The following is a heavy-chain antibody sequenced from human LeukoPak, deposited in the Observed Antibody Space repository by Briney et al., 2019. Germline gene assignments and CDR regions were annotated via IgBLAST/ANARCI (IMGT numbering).Heavy chain of an antibody. CDR2: INHRGST. V-gene: IGHV4-34*01. CDR3: ARGSLFYGDSSAYFDY. D-gene: IGHD4-17*01. Sequence: SETLSLTCVVYSGSFSGNFWTYIRQPPGKGLEWIGEINHRGSTNYNPSLKSRVTISVDTSKNQFSLKLTSVTAADTAVYFCARGSLFYGDSSAYFDYWGQGTLVTVSS. CDR1: SGSFSGNF. J-gene: IGHJ4*02.